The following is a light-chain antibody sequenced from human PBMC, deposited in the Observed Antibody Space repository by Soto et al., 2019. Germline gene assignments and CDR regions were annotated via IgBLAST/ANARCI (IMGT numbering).Light chain of an antibody. CDR2: LEGSGSY. CDR1: SGRSSYI. J-gene: IGLJ3*02. CDR3: ETWAGYSWV. Sequence: QSALTQSSSASASLGSSVKLTCTLSSGRSSYIIAWHQQQPGKAPRFLMNLEGSGSYNKGSGIPDRFSGSSSGADRYLTISTRLSENEAVYDCETWAGYSWVFGGGTKLTVL. V-gene: IGLV4-60*03.